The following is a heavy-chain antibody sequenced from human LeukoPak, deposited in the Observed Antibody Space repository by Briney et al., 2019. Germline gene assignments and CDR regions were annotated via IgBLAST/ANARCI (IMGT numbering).Heavy chain of an antibody. CDR3: AKLSGCSSTSCYSYYYYGMDV. CDR2: ISGSGGST. V-gene: IGHV3-23*01. D-gene: IGHD2-2*01. CDR1: GFTFSSYA. J-gene: IGHJ6*02. Sequence: PGGSLRLSCAASGFTFSSYAMSWVCQAPGKGLEWVSAISGSGGSTYYADSVKVRFTISRDNSKNTLYLQMNSLRAEDTAVYYCAKLSGCSSTSCYSYYYYGMDVWGQGTTVTVSS.